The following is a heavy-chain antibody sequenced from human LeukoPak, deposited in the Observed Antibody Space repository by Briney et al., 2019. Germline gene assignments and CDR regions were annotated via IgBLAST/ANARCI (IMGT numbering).Heavy chain of an antibody. J-gene: IGHJ3*02. CDR1: GGSISSYY. D-gene: IGHD3-3*01. CDR3: ARDSTFWSGYRPYTEAFDI. Sequence: SETLSLTCTVSGGSISSYYWSWIRQPAGKGLEWIGRIYTSGSTNYNPSLKSRVTMSVDTSKNQFSLKLSSVTAADTAVYYCARDSTFWSGYRPYTEAFDIWGQGTMVTVSS. CDR2: IYTSGST. V-gene: IGHV4-4*07.